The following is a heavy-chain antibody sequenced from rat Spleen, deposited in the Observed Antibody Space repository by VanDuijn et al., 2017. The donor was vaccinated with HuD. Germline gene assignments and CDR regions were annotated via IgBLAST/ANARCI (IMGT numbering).Heavy chain of an antibody. D-gene: IGHD2-1*01. CDR3: ARRYDFDY. CDR2: ISFDGLST. J-gene: IGHJ2*01. Sequence: EVQLMESGGGLVQPGKSLKLSCATSGFSFSKYGMQWIRQAPKKGLEWVATISFDGLSTYYRDSVQGRFTISRDNAKSTLYLQMDSLRSEDTATYYCARRYDFDYWGQGVMVTVSS. CDR1: GFSFSKYG. V-gene: IGHV5-29*01.